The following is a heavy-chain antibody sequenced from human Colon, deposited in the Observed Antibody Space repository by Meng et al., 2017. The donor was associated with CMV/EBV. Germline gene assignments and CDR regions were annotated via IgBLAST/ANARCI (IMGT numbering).Heavy chain of an antibody. D-gene: IGHD3-3*01. J-gene: IGHJ4*02. CDR1: GFTFDDYA. CDR3: AISRPAVPGLTIYYFEH. Sequence: GGSLRLSCAASGFTFDDYAMHWVRQAPGKGLEWVSGISWNSGSIGYADSVKGRFTISRDNAKNSAYLQMTSLRAEDTALYYCAISRPAVPGLTIYYFEHWGQGILVTVSS. V-gene: IGHV3-9*01. CDR2: ISWNSGSI.